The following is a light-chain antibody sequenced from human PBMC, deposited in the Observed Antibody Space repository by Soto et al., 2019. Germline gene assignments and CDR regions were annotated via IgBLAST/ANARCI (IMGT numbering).Light chain of an antibody. CDR3: CSYAGSSTYV. CDR2: EGS. J-gene: IGLJ1*01. CDR1: SSDVGSYSL. V-gene: IGLV2-23*01. Sequence: QSALTQPASVSGSPGQSITISCTGTSSDVGSYSLVSWYQQYPGKAPKLMIYEGSKRPSGVSNRFSGSKSGNTASLTISGLQAEDEADYYCCSYAGSSTYVFGTGTKLTVL.